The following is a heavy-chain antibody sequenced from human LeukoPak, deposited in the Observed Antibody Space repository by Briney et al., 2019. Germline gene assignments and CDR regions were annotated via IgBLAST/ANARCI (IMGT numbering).Heavy chain of an antibody. CDR2: IYYSGST. D-gene: IGHD1-26*01. CDR3: AIIVGACFDY. CDR1: GGSISSSSHY. Sequence: PSETLSLTCTVSGGSISSSSHYWGWIRQPPGKGLEWIGSIYYSGSTYYNPSLKSRVTISVDTSKNQFSLKLSSVTAADTAVYYCAIIVGACFDYWGQGTLVTVSS. J-gene: IGHJ4*02. V-gene: IGHV4-39*01.